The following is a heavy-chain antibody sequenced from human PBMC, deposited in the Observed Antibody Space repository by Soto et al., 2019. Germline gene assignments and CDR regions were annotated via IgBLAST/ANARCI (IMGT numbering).Heavy chain of an antibody. Sequence: PGGSLRLSCAASGFTFSSYPMHWVRQAPGKGLEWLAVISYDGREENFARSVRGRFTISRDNFMNTLFLQMNGLRVEDTAMYYCARDSGGTFCDGIDYWGQGTLVTVPQ. CDR2: ISYDGREE. D-gene: IGHD1-26*01. CDR3: ARDSGGTFCDGIDY. J-gene: IGHJ4*02. V-gene: IGHV3-30*03. CDR1: GFTFSSYP.